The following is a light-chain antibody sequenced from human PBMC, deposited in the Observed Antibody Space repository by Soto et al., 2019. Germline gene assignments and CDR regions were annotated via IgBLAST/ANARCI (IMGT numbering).Light chain of an antibody. CDR2: GAS. V-gene: IGKV3-15*01. CDR1: QSISDT. Sequence: EIVMTQSPVTLSVSPGGRATLSCRASQSISDTLAWYQQKPGQAPRLLIHGASTRAPGFPARFSGSGSGTDFTLTISSLQSEDFAVYYCQQYNNWPWTFGQVTKVEIK. J-gene: IGKJ1*01. CDR3: QQYNNWPWT.